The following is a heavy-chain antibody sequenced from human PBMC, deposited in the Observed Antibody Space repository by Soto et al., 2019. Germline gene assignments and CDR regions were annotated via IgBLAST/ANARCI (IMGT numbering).Heavy chain of an antibody. Sequence: GGSLRLSCAASGFTFSSYSMNWVRQAPGKGLEWVSSISSSSSYIYYADSVKGRFTISRDNAKNSLYLQMNSLRAEDTAVYYCARDLIPYSSGWDHWFDPWGQGTLVTVSS. CDR3: ARDLIPYSSGWDHWFDP. CDR1: GFTFSSYS. CDR2: ISSSSSYI. J-gene: IGHJ5*02. D-gene: IGHD6-19*01. V-gene: IGHV3-21*01.